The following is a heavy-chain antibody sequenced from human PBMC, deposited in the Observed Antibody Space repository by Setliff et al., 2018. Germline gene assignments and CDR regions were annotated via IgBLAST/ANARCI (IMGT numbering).Heavy chain of an antibody. CDR2: IIPILGTA. CDR1: GGTFSSYA. Sequence: SVKVSCKASGGTFSSYAISWVRQAPGQGLEWMGGIIPILGTANYAQKFRGRVTITADTSASTTYMALSSLRSEDTAVYYCAKDNGGNPDCDYWGQGTLVTVSS. V-gene: IGHV1-69*06. D-gene: IGHD2-15*01. CDR3: AKDNGGNPDCDY. J-gene: IGHJ4*02.